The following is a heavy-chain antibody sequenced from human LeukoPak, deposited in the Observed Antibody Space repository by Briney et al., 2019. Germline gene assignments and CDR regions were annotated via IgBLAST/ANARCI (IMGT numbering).Heavy chain of an antibody. J-gene: IGHJ4*02. CDR1: GFTFSSYG. Sequence: GGYLRLSCVGSGFTFSSYGMSWVRQAPGKGLEWVSGISGSGDRANYADSLKGRFTISRDNSKRTLYLQMDSLRAEDTAVYYCAKGHGDYKGNYFDYWGQGTLVTVSS. CDR3: AKGHGDYKGNYFDY. V-gene: IGHV3-23*01. CDR2: ISGSGDRA. D-gene: IGHD4-17*01.